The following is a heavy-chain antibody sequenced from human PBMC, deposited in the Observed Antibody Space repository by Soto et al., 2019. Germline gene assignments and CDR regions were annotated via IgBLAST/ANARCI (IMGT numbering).Heavy chain of an antibody. CDR1: GYTFTSYY. CDR2: INPSGGST. CDR3: ARDPEGAASSVYYYYYGMDV. J-gene: IGHJ6*02. D-gene: IGHD2-15*01. V-gene: IGHV1-46*01. Sequence: SSVKVSCKASGYTFTSYYMHWVRQAPGQGLEWMGIINPSGGSTSYAQKFQGRVTMTRDTSTSTVYMELSSLRSEDTAVYYCARDPEGAASSVYYYYYGMDVWGQGPPVTVSS.